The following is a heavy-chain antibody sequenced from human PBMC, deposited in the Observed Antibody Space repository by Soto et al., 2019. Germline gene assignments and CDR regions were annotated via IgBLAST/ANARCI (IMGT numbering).Heavy chain of an antibody. V-gene: IGHV3-23*01. CDR2: TSGSGGST. D-gene: IGHD2-15*01. CDR1: GFTFTNYA. J-gene: IGHJ4*02. CDR3: AKGVSQPKDYYFDD. Sequence: EVQLLESGGGLVQPGGSLRLSCAASGFTFTNYAMGWIRQAPGKGLEWVSGTSGSGGSTYYADSVKGRFTISRDNSKSTLYLQMNSLRAEDTAVYYCAKGVSQPKDYYFDDWGQGTLVTVSS.